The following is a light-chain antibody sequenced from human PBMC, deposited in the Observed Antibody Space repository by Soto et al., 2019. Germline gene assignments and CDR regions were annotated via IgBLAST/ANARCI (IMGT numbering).Light chain of an antibody. CDR1: EGINTY. V-gene: IGKV1-9*01. CDR2: AAS. Sequence: IQLTQSPSSLSASVGDRVTITCRANEGINTYLAWYQQKPGKAPKLLIYAASTLQGGVPSRFSGSGSGTDFTLTISRLEPEDFAVYYCQQYGSSPLTFGGGTKVDIK. CDR3: QQYGSSPLT. J-gene: IGKJ4*01.